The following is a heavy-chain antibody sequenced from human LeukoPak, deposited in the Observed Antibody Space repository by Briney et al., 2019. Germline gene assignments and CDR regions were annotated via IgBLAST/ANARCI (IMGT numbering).Heavy chain of an antibody. Sequence: GGSLRLSCAASGFTFSNHGMNWVRQAPGKGLEWVSGILWSGGSTGYADSVKGRFTISRDNAKNSLYLQMNSLRAEDTALYYCARDDYGSGSWNDYWGQGTLVTVSS. J-gene: IGHJ4*02. D-gene: IGHD3-10*01. CDR3: ARDDYGSGSWNDY. CDR2: ILWSGGST. CDR1: GFTFSNHG. V-gene: IGHV3-20*04.